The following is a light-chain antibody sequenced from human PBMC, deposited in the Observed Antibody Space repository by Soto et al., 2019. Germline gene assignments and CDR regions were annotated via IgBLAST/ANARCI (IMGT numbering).Light chain of an antibody. CDR3: QQRYSTPRT. CDR2: AAS. J-gene: IGKJ1*01. Sequence: DIQMTQSPSSLSASVGARVTITCRARQSISSYLNWYQQKPGKAPKLLIYAASSLQSGVPSRFSGSGAGTDFTLTISSLQPEDFATYYCQQRYSTPRTVGQGTKVEIK. CDR1: QSISSY. V-gene: IGKV1-39*01.